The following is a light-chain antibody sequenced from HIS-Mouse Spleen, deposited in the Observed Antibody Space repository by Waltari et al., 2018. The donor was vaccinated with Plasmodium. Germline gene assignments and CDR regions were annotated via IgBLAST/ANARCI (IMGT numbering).Light chain of an antibody. Sequence: DIQMTQSPSSLSASVGDRVTITCQESQDIRNYLNWYQQKPRKAPKLLIYDASNLETGVPSRFSGSGSGKDVTFTISSLQTEDSGTYYCQQYDNLPYTFGQGTKLEIK. J-gene: IGKJ2*01. CDR1: QDIRNY. CDR3: QQYDNLPYT. V-gene: IGKV1-33*01. CDR2: DAS.